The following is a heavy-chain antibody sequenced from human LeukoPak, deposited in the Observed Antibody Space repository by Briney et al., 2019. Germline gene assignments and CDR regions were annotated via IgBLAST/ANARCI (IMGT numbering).Heavy chain of an antibody. V-gene: IGHV3-30*14. CDR1: GFTFSGYA. CDR2: ISYDGSNK. Sequence: GGSLRLSCAASGFTFSGYAMHWVRQAPGKGLEWVAVISYDGSNKYYADSVKGRFTISRDNSKNTLYLQMNSLRAEDTAVYYCARGSDGDGYNYDAFDIWGQGTMVTVSS. J-gene: IGHJ3*02. D-gene: IGHD5-24*01. CDR3: ARGSDGDGYNYDAFDI.